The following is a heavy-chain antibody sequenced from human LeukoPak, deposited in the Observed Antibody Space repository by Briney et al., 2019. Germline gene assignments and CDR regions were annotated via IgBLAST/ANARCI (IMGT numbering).Heavy chain of an antibody. CDR1: GYTFTAYD. CDR3: ARGSGAYYKFDY. CDR2: INPNSGGT. J-gene: IGHJ4*02. Sequence: RASVKVSCKASGYTFTAYDMHWVRQAPGQGLEWMGWINPNSGGTDCAQEFQGRVTMTRDTSISTGYMELSRLTSDDSAVYYCARGSGAYYKFDYWGQGTLVTVSS. V-gene: IGHV1-2*02. D-gene: IGHD4-17*01.